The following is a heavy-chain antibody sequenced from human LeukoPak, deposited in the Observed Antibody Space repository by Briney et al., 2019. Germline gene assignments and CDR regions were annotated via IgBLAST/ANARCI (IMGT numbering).Heavy chain of an antibody. CDR1: GYTFTSYG. CDR3: ARAVRYSSSWYYFDY. V-gene: IGHV1-18*01. J-gene: IGHJ4*02. D-gene: IGHD6-13*01. Sequence: ASVKVSCKASGYTFTSYGISWVRQAPGQGLEWMGWISAYNGNTNYAQKLQGRVTMTTDTSTSTAYMELRSLRSEDTAVYYCARAVRYSSSWYYFDYWGQGTLVTVSS. CDR2: ISAYNGNT.